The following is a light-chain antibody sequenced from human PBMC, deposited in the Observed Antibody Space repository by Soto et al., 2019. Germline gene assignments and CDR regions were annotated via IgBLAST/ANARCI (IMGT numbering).Light chain of an antibody. CDR2: DVT. Sequence: QSALTQPRSVSGSPGQSVTISCTGTSSDVGGYNYVSWYQQHPGRAPKLMIYDVTKRPSGVPDRLSGSKSGSTASLTISGLQAEYEADYYCCSYAGSYSWVFGGGTKLTVL. CDR1: SSDVGGYNY. V-gene: IGLV2-11*01. CDR3: CSYAGSYSWV. J-gene: IGLJ3*02.